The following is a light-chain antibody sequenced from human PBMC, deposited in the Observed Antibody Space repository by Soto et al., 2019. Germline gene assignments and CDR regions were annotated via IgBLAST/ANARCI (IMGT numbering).Light chain of an antibody. CDR2: DPS. V-gene: IGKV1-33*01. J-gene: IGKJ3*01. Sequence: DIPMTQSPSSLSASVGDRVTITCQASQDISNYLNWYQQKPGKAPKLLIYDPSNLETGIPSRFSGIGSGSAFTFTISSLQPEDIATYYCHQYDNLPPPFTFGPGTKVDSK. CDR3: HQYDNLPPPFT. CDR1: QDISNY.